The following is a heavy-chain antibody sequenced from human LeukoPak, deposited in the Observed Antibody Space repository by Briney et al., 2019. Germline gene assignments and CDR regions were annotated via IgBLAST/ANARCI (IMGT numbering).Heavy chain of an antibody. CDR1: GFTVSSNY. V-gene: IGHV3-53*01. D-gene: IGHD6-19*01. CDR2: IYNDGGT. Sequence: PGGSLRLSCAASGFTVSSNYMSWVRQAPGKGLEWVSVIYNDGGTNYADPVKDRFIISRDNSKNTLYLQMNSLRAEDTAMYYCTTRSSSGWYSFWGQGALVTVSS. J-gene: IGHJ4*02. CDR3: TTRSSSGWYSF.